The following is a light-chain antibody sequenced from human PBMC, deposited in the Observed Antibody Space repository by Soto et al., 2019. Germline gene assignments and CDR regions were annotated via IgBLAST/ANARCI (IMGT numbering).Light chain of an antibody. V-gene: IGLV2-14*01. CDR2: QVN. CDR1: TSDIGAYNF. CDR3: TSFTTSTTLV. Sequence: QSALTQPASVSGSPGQSIAVSCTGTTSDIGAYNFVSWYQHYPGKAPQLIIYQVNNRPSGVSDRFSGSTSGNTASLTISGHQAEDEADYYCTSFTTSTTLVFGGGTKLTVL. J-gene: IGLJ2*01.